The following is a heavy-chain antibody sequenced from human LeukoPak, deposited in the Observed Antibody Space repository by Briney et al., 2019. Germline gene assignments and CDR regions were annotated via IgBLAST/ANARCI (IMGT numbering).Heavy chain of an antibody. V-gene: IGHV3-74*01. CDR2: INSDGSST. CDR1: GFTFSRYW. D-gene: IGHD6-13*01. Sequence: GGSLRISCADSGFTFSRYWMHWVRQAPGKGLVRVSRINSDGSSTSYADSVKGRFTISRDNAKNTLYLQMNSLRAEDTAVYYCARAAAGTRWGFDPWGQGTLVTVSS. CDR3: ARAAAGTRWGFDP. J-gene: IGHJ5*02.